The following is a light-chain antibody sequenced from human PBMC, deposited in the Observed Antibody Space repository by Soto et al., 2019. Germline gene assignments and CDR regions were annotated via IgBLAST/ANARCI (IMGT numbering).Light chain of an antibody. CDR2: GAS. CDR1: QGITSY. J-gene: IGKJ4*01. Sequence: IQLTQSPSSLSASVGDSFTITCLSSQGITSYLAWYQQKPGKAPNLLIYGASTLQSGVPSRFSGSGSGTDFTLTINSLQAEDFATYYCQQTRSYPSTFGGGTKVDIK. V-gene: IGKV1-9*01. CDR3: QQTRSYPST.